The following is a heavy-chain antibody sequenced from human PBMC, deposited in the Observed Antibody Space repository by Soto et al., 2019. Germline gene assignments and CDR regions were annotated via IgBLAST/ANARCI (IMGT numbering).Heavy chain of an antibody. CDR3: AKNQERELPRVIDF. D-gene: IGHD1-7*01. V-gene: IGHV3-23*01. CDR2: MSGSSSTT. J-gene: IGHJ4*02. CDR1: GFTFSNYA. Sequence: EAQLLESGGGLVQPGGSLRLSCAASGFTFSNYAMSWVRQAPGGGLEWVSSMSGSSSTTYYADSVRGRFTISRDRSKNTLYLQMSSLRAEDTALYYCAKNQERELPRVIDFWGQGTLVTVSS.